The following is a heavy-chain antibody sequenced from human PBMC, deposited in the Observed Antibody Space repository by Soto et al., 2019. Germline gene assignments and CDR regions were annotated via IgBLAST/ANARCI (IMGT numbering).Heavy chain of an antibody. D-gene: IGHD6-19*01. V-gene: IGHV1-69*04. CDR3: ARDDSSGWSRGYYYYGMDV. Sequence: QVQLVHSGAEVKKPGSSVKVSCKASGGTFSSYTISWVRQAPGQGLEWMGRIIPILGIANYAQKFQGRVTITADKSTSTAYMELSSLRSEDTAVYYCARDDSSGWSRGYYYYGMDVWGQGTTVTVSS. J-gene: IGHJ6*02. CDR2: IIPILGIA. CDR1: GGTFSSYT.